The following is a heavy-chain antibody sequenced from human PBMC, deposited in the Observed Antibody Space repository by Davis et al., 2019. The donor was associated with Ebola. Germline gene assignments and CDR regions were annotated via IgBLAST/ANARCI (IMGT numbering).Heavy chain of an antibody. CDR3: ARGGILGVVLDY. D-gene: IGHD3-3*01. V-gene: IGHV3-74*01. Sequence: PGGSLRLSCAASGFTISSYWMHWVRQTPGKGLVWVSRINSDGTSPDFADSVKGRFAISRDSATNTLYLQMDSLRVEDTAVYYCARGGILGVVLDYWGQGTLVTVSS. J-gene: IGHJ4*02. CDR2: INSDGTSP. CDR1: GFTISSYW.